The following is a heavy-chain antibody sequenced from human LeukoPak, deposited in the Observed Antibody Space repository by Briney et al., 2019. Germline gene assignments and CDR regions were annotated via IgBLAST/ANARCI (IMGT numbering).Heavy chain of an antibody. V-gene: IGHV3-21*01. Sequence: SGGSLRLSCAASGFTFSSYNMNWVRRAPGKGLEWVSFISSSGIYIYDADSVKGRFTISRSNAMNSLYLQMNSLRVEDTAVYYCARDNSLDSWGQGTLVTVSS. CDR3: ARDNSLDS. J-gene: IGHJ4*02. CDR2: ISSSGIYI. D-gene: IGHD5-18*01. CDR1: GFTFSSYN.